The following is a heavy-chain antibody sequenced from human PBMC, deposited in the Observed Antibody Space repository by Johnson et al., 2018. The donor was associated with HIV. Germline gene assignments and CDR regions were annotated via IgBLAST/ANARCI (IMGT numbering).Heavy chain of an antibody. CDR3: ATSTASDAFDI. CDR2: ISYDGGNN. D-gene: IGHD1-1*01. V-gene: IGHV3-30*04. CDR1: GFTFSSYA. Sequence: QVQLVESGGGVVQPGRSLRLSCAASGFTFSSYAMHWVRQAPGKGLDWVAVISYDGGNNSYADSVKGRFTISRDNSKNTLYLQMNSLRAEDTAVYYCATSTASDAFDIWGQGTMVTVSS. J-gene: IGHJ3*02.